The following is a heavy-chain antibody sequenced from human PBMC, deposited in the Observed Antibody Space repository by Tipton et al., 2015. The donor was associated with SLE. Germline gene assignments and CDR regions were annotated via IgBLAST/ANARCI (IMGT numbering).Heavy chain of an antibody. CDR2: IYYSGST. D-gene: IGHD3-22*01. V-gene: IGHV4-59*01. CDR3: AREVGDYYDSSRSFDL. CDR1: GGSISSYY. J-gene: IGHJ2*01. Sequence: TLSLTCTVSGGSISSYYWSWIRQPPGKGLEWIGYIYYSGSTNYNPSLKSRVTISVDTSKNQFSLKLSSVTAADTAVYYCAREVGDYYDSSRSFDLWGRGTLVTVSS.